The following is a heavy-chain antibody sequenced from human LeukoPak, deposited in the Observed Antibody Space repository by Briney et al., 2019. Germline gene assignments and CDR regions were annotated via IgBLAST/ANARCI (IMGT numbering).Heavy chain of an antibody. J-gene: IGHJ4*02. CDR3: ATVTYPCSTSCYNFDY. Sequence: ASVKVSCKVSGYTLTELSMHWVRQAPGKGLEWMGGFDPEDGETIYAQKFQGRVTMTEDTSTDTAYMELSSLRSEDTAVYYCATVTYPCSTSCYNFDYWGQGTLVTVSS. D-gene: IGHD2-2*02. CDR1: GYTLTELS. V-gene: IGHV1-24*01. CDR2: FDPEDGET.